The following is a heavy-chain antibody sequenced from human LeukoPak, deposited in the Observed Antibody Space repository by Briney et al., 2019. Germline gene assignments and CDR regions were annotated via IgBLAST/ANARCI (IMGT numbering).Heavy chain of an antibody. CDR1: GGSFSGYY. V-gene: IGHV4-34*01. Sequence: SETLSLTCAVYGGSFSGYYWSWIRQPPGKGLEWIGEINHSGSTNYNPSLKSRVTISVDTSKNQFSLKLSSVTAADTAVYYCARWEEDIVVVTGAFDIWGQGTVVTVSS. J-gene: IGHJ3*02. CDR3: ARWEEDIVVVTGAFDI. CDR2: INHSGST. D-gene: IGHD2-21*02.